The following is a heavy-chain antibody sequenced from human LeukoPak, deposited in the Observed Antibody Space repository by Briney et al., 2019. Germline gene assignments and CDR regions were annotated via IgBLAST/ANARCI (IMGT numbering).Heavy chain of an antibody. CDR3: AREACSSTSCQIFHYYYYYYGMDV. J-gene: IGHJ6*02. CDR2: IYTSGST. CDR1: GGSISSYY. D-gene: IGHD2-2*01. Sequence: PSETQSLTCTVSGGSISSYYWSWIRQPAGKGLEWIGRIYTSGSTNYNPSLKSRVTMSVDTSKNQFSLKLSSVTAADTAVYYCAREACSSTSCQIFHYYYYYYGMDVWGQGTTVTVSS. V-gene: IGHV4-4*07.